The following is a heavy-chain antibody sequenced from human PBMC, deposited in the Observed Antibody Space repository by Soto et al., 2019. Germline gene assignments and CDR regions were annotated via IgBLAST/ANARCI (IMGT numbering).Heavy chain of an antibody. J-gene: IGHJ3*02. CDR1: GGYISSYY. D-gene: IGHD3-22*01. CDR2: IYYSGST. CDR3: ARDLNDYYDSSGDAFDI. V-gene: IGHV4-59*12. Sequence: SETMSLTWTVSGGYISSYYWSWIRQPPGKGLEWIGYIYYSGSTNYNPSLKSRVTISVDTSKNQFSLKLSSVTAADTAVYYCARDLNDYYDSSGDAFDIWGQGTMVTVSS.